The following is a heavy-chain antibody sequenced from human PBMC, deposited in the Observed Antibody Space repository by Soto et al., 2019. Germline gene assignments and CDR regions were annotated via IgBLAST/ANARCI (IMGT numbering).Heavy chain of an antibody. Sequence: GGSLRLSCSASGFTFSSYAMHWVRQAPGKGLEYVSAISSNGGSTYYADSVKGRFTISRDNSKNTLYLQMNSLRAEDTAVYYCARTTVWFGEFSYYFDYWGQGTLVTVSS. CDR1: GFTFSSYA. CDR2: ISSNGGST. J-gene: IGHJ4*02. V-gene: IGHV3-64*04. D-gene: IGHD3-10*01. CDR3: ARTTVWFGEFSYYFDY.